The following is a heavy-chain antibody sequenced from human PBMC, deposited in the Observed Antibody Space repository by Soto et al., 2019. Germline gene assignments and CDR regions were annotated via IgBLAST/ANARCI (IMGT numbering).Heavy chain of an antibody. CDR1: GGSFSGYY. CDR3: GRGLLTMGSYRNYDLGGWFAP. V-gene: IGHV4-34*01. J-gene: IGHJ5*02. D-gene: IGHD4-4*01. Sequence: SETLSLTCAVHGGSFSGYYWSWIRQPPGKGLEWIGEINHSGSTNYNPSLKSRVTISVDTSKNQFSLKLSSVTAADTAVYYCGRGLLTMGSYRNYDLGGWFAPWGKETLVTVPS. CDR2: INHSGST.